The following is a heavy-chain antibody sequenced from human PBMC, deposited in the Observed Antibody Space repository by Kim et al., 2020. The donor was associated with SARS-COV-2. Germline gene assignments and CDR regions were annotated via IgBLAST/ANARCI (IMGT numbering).Heavy chain of an antibody. D-gene: IGHD1-26*01. Sequence: SETLSLTCTVSGGSISSSSYYWGWIRQPPGKGLEWIGSIYYSGSTYYNPSLKSRVTISVDTSKNQFSLKLSSVTAADTAVYYCARHDYSGSYYPAIDYWGQGTLVTVSS. V-gene: IGHV4-39*01. CDR1: GGSISSSSYY. CDR3: ARHDYSGSYYPAIDY. J-gene: IGHJ4*02. CDR2: IYYSGST.